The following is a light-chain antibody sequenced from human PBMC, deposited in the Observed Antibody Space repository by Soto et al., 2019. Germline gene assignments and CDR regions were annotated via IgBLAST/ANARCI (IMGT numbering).Light chain of an antibody. V-gene: IGLV1-40*01. CDR3: QSYDSSLSGFVV. CDR1: SSNIGAGYD. CDR2: GNS. Sequence: QSVLTQPPSVSGAPGQRVTISCTGSSSNIGAGYDVHWYQQLPGTAPKLLIYGNSNRPSGVQDRFSGSKSGTSASLAITGLQDEDEAEYDCQSYDSSLSGFVVFGGGTKLTVL. J-gene: IGLJ2*01.